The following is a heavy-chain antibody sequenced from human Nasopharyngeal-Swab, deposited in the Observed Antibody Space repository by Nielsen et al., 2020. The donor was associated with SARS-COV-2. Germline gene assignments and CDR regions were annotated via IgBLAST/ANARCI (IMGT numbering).Heavy chain of an antibody. Sequence: WARQAPGQGLEWMGMINPGSGGTTYAQKFQGRVTMTRDTSTSTVFMDLSSLRSEDTAVYYCARGRGVAARRDYYYYGMDVWGQGTTVTVSS. J-gene: IGHJ6*02. CDR2: INPGSGGT. V-gene: IGHV1-46*01. D-gene: IGHD6-6*01. CDR3: ARGRGVAARRDYYYYGMDV.